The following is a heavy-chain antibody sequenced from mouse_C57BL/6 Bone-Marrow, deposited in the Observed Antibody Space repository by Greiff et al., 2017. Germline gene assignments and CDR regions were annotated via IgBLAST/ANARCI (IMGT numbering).Heavy chain of an antibody. V-gene: IGHV5-17*01. CDR1: GFTFSDYG. CDR3: EGVYAMDY. Sequence: EVQGVESGGGLVKPGGSLKLSCAASGFTFSDYGMHWVRQAPEKGLEWVAYISSGSSTIYYADTVNGRITISRDNAKNTLFLQMTSLGAEDTAMYYCEGVYAMDYWGQGTSVTVSS. CDR2: ISSGSSTI. J-gene: IGHJ4*01.